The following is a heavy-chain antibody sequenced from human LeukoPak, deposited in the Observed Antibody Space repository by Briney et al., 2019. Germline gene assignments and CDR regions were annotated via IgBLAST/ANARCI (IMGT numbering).Heavy chain of an antibody. Sequence: SETLSLTCAVYGGSFSGYYWSWIRQPPGKGLEWIGEINHSGSTNYNPSLKSRVTISVDTSKNQFSLKLSSVTAADTAVYYCARGYSGYAGIRAFDPWGQGTLVTVSS. V-gene: IGHV4-34*01. D-gene: IGHD5-12*01. CDR1: GGSFSGYY. CDR3: ARGYSGYAGIRAFDP. J-gene: IGHJ5*02. CDR2: INHSGST.